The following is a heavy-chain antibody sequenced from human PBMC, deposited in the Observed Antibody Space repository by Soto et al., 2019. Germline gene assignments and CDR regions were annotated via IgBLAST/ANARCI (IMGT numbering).Heavy chain of an antibody. CDR2: IKSKTDGGTT. CDR3: TTLPPYYDILTGPDYYYYGMDV. CDR1: GFTFSNAW. V-gene: IGHV3-15*07. D-gene: IGHD3-9*01. J-gene: IGHJ6*02. Sequence: GGSLRLSCAASGFTFSNAWMNWVRQAPGKGLEWVGRIKSKTDGGTTDYAAPVKGRFTISRDDSKNTLYLQMNSLKTGDTAVYYCTTLPPYYDILTGPDYYYYGMDVWGQGTTVTVSS.